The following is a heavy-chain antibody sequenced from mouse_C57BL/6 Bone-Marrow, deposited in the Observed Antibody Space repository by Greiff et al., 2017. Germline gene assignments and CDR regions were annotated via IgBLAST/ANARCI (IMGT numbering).Heavy chain of an antibody. D-gene: IGHD2-3*01. CDR1: GFTFSDYY. J-gene: IGHJ4*01. CDR3: ARVEDGYYYAMDY. Sequence: DVKLVESEGGLVQPGSSMKLSCTASGFTFSDYYMAWVRQVPEKGLEWVANINYDGSSTYYLDALKSRFIISRDNAKNILYLQMSSLKSEDTATYYCARVEDGYYYAMDYWGQGTSGTVAS. CDR2: INYDGSST. V-gene: IGHV5-16*01.